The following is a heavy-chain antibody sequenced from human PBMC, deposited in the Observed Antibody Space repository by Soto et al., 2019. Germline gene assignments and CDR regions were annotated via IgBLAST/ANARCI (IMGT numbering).Heavy chain of an antibody. CDR3: ATAAIAVAAGGAFDI. D-gene: IGHD6-19*01. Sequence: VKVSCKVSGYTLTELSMHWVRQAPGKGLEWMGGFDPEDGETIYAQKFQGRATMTEDTSTDTAYMELSSLRSEDTAVYYCATAAIAVAAGGAFDIWGQGTMVTVSS. V-gene: IGHV1-24*01. CDR2: FDPEDGET. J-gene: IGHJ3*02. CDR1: GYTLTELS.